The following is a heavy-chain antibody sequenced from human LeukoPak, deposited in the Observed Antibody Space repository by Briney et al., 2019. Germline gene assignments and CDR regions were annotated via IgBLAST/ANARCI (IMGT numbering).Heavy chain of an antibody. D-gene: IGHD3-10*01. CDR3: ARVFGSGSYASYFDY. CDR1: GFTFSRYG. V-gene: IGHV3-23*01. J-gene: IGHJ4*02. Sequence: GGSLRLPCAASGFTFSRYGMSWVRQAPGKGLEWVSAISGSGGTTYYVDSVKGRFTISRDNSKNTLYLQINSLRAEDTAVYYCARVFGSGSYASYFDYWGQGTLVTVSS. CDR2: ISGSGGTT.